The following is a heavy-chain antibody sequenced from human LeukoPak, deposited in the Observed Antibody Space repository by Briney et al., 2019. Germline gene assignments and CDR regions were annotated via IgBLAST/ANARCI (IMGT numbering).Heavy chain of an antibody. CDR3: AKDRSTYNVLTGDQEK. V-gene: IGHV3-30*18. J-gene: IGHJ4*02. CDR2: ISYDGSYE. D-gene: IGHD3-9*01. CDR1: GYTFRSYG. Sequence: PGGSLRLYCAASGYTFRSYGMHWVRQAPGQGQEWVAQISYDGSYEFYGDSVKGRFTISRDNSKNTLYLQMNSLRAEDTAVYYCAKDRSTYNVLTGDQEKWGQGTLVSVSS.